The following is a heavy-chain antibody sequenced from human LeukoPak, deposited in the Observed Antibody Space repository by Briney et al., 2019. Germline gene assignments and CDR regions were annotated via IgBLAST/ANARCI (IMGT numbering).Heavy chain of an antibody. CDR3: AKGIGKWLRFSEVHYGMDV. CDR1: GFTFSSSA. D-gene: IGHD5-12*01. V-gene: IGHV3-23*01. J-gene: IGHJ6*02. CDR2: ISASGGST. Sequence: SLRLSXAASGFTFSSSAMSWVRQVPGKGLEWVSGISASGGSTYYADSVRGRFTISRDNSKNTLYVQMNSLRDEDTAVYYCAKGIGKWLRFSEVHYGMDVWGQGTTVTVSS.